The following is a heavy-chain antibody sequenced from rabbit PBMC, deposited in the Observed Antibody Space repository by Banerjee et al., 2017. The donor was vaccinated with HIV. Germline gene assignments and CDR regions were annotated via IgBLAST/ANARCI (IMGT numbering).Heavy chain of an antibody. CDR1: GFTLSSYY. D-gene: IGHD3-3*01. V-gene: IGHV1S7*01. Sequence: QLEESAGGLVQPGGSLKLSCKASGFTLSSYYMNWVRQAPGKGLEWIGFIDPVFGISYLVNWVDCPFSISRKNPQKPVFLQITRLTAADPATYFCARDGSCCCYFALWGPGTLVTVS. CDR3: ARDGSCCCYFAL. J-gene: IGHJ6*01. CDR2: IDPVFGIS.